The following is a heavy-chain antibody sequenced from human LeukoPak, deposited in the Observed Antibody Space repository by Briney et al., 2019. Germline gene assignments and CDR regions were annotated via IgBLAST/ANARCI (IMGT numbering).Heavy chain of an antibody. CDR3: ARARYYGSGSYYFRAGNYFDY. J-gene: IGHJ4*02. CDR2: INHSGST. V-gene: IGHV4-34*01. CDR1: GGSFSGYY. Sequence: PSETLSLTCAVYGGSFSGYYWRWIRQPPGKGLEWIGEINHSGSTNYNPSLKSRVTISVDTSKNQFSLKLSSVTAADTAVYYCARARYYGSGSYYFRAGNYFDYWGQGTLVTVAS. D-gene: IGHD3-10*01.